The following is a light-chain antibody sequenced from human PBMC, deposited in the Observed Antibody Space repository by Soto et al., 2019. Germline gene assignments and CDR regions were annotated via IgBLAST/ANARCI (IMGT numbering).Light chain of an antibody. CDR3: QQYNNWRT. Sequence: EIVMTQSPATLSVSPGERATLSCRASQSVSSNLAWYQQKPGQAPRLLIYGASTRATGIPARFSGSGSGTEFTLTISSLQSEDFAVYYCQQYNNWRTFGQGTKVDNQ. J-gene: IGKJ1*01. V-gene: IGKV3-15*01. CDR1: QSVSSN. CDR2: GAS.